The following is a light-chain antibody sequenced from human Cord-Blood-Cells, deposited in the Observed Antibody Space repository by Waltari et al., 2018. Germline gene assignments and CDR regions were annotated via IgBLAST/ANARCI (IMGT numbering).Light chain of an antibody. Sequence: SYVLTQPPSVSVAPGKTDRITCGGNNSGSKSVHWYQQKTGQAPVLVVYDDSDRPPGTHERFSGSNSGNTATLTISRVEAGDEADYYCQVWDSSSDHKVFGGGTKLTVL. J-gene: IGLJ3*02. CDR3: QVWDSSSDHKV. CDR2: DDS. CDR1: NSGSKS. V-gene: IGLV3-21*03.